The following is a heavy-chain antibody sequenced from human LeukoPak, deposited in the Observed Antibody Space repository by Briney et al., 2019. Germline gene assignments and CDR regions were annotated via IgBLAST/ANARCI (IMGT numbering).Heavy chain of an antibody. CDR2: INSDGSST. V-gene: IGHV3-74*01. D-gene: IGHD4-23*01. CDR1: GFTFSSYW. CDR3: ARGRPHGNDY. Sequence: GGSLRLSCAASGFTFSSYWMHWVRQAPGKGLVWVSRINSDGSSTTYADSVKGRFSISRDNAKNTLYLQMNSLRVEDTAVYYCARGRPHGNDYWGQGTLVTVSS. J-gene: IGHJ4*02.